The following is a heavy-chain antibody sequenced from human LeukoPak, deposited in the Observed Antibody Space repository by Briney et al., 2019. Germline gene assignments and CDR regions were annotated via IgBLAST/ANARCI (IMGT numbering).Heavy chain of an antibody. Sequence: TGGSLRLSCAASGFTFSSHAMSWARQAPGKGLQWVSAVSPGGDKTYYADSVKGRFTVSRDNSRNTLYLQMNSLRADDTAVYFCAKEKAVARSSGWHAFDVWGQGSLVTVS. D-gene: IGHD6-19*01. J-gene: IGHJ3*01. V-gene: IGHV3-23*01. CDR2: VSPGGDKT. CDR3: AKEKAVARSSGWHAFDV. CDR1: GFTFSSHA.